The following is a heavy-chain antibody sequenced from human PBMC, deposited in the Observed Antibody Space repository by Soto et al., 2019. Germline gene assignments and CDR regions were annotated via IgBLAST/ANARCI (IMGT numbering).Heavy chain of an antibody. CDR3: ARETGGYYDSSGYSRPGWLDP. D-gene: IGHD3-22*01. CDR2: INPNSGGT. V-gene: IGHV1-2*02. CDR1: GYTFTGYY. Sequence: GASVKVSCKASGYTFTGYYMHWVRQAPGQGLEWMGWINPNSGGTNYAQKFQGRVTMTRDTSISTAYMELSRLRSDDTAVYYCARETGGYYDSSGYSRPGWLDPWGQGTLVTVS. J-gene: IGHJ5*02.